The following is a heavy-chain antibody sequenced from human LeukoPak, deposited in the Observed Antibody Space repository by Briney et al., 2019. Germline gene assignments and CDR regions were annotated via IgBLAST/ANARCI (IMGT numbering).Heavy chain of an antibody. CDR1: GYSISSGYY. CDR2: IYYSGST. J-gene: IGHJ6*03. V-gene: IGHV4-38-2*02. D-gene: IGHD3-16*01. CDR3: ARETSQKGAHYMDV. Sequence: SETLSLACTVSGYSISSGYYWGWIRQPPGKGLEWIGYIYYSGSTNYNPSLKSRVTISVDTSKNQFSLKLSSVTAADTAVYYCARETSQKGAHYMDVWGKGTTVTISS.